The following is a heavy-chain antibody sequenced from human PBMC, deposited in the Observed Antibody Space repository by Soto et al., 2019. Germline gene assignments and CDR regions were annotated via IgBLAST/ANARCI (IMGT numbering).Heavy chain of an antibody. J-gene: IGHJ6*03. Sequence: PGGSLRLSCAASGFTVSSKYMSWVRQAPGKGLEWVSLIQSGGPTYYADSVKGRFTISRDTSENTVHLQMDSLRAEDTAIYYCARDDVLCDGSRCYGVPLHVWGKGITVTVSS. CDR2: IQSGGPT. D-gene: IGHD2-15*01. CDR3: ARDDVLCDGSRCYGVPLHV. V-gene: IGHV3-66*01. CDR1: GFTVSSKY.